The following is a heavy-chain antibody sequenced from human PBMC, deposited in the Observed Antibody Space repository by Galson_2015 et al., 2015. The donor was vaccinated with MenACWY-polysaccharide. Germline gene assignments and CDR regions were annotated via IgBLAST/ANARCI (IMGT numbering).Heavy chain of an antibody. D-gene: IGHD3-10*01. CDR3: ARGWTVRGPNPGMIVY. CDR1: GFTFSNSW. CDR2: IKQDGSEK. J-gene: IGHJ4*02. V-gene: IGHV3-7*01. Sequence: SLRLSCAASGFTFSNSWMTWVRQAPGKGLEWLASIKQDGSEKYYVDSVKGRFSISRDNAKNSLYLQMNSLRADDTAMYYCARGWTVRGPNPGMIVYWGQGTLVTVSS.